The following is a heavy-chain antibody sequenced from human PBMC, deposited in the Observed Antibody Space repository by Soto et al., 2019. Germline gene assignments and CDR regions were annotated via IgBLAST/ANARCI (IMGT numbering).Heavy chain of an antibody. V-gene: IGHV3-9*01. CDR1: GFGFGGYA. Sequence: LRLSCVASGFGFGGYAMHWVRQGPGKGLEWVSGMSWNSGNIGYADSVKGRFTISRDNAKNSLYLQMNSLSAEDTALYYCAKDIGGEMHAFDIWGQGTMVTVSS. CDR3: AKDIGGEMHAFDI. J-gene: IGHJ3*02. CDR2: MSWNSGNI. D-gene: IGHD2-15*01.